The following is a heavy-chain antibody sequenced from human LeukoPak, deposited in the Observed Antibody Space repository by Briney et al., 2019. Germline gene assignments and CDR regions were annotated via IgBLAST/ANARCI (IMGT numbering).Heavy chain of an antibody. CDR2: ISGSGDST. V-gene: IGHV3-23*01. CDR3: AEDVVVIVAAKPGI. CDR1: WFHLCTHA. J-gene: IGHJ4*02. Sequence: GGSPRLSRATSWFHLCTHAIRWGRQAPGEGGGGGPRISGSGDSTYYVNSVKGRFTISRDNSKNTVYLQMNSLRAEDTAIYYCAEDVVVIVAAKPGIWGQGTLVTVSS. D-gene: IGHD2-15*01.